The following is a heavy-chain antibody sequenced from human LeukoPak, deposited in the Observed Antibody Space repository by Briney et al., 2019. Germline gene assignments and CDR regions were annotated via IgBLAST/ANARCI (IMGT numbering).Heavy chain of an antibody. CDR1: GFTFSNYA. J-gene: IGHJ4*02. CDR2: ISGSGGNT. CDR3: ARLSITTSLRLYYFDY. V-gene: IGHV3-23*01. D-gene: IGHD2/OR15-2a*01. Sequence: GGSLRLSCAASGFTFSNYAMSWVRLAPGKGLEWVSTISGSGGNTYYADSVKGRFTISRANSKNTLYLQMNSLRAEDTAIYYCARLSITTSLRLYYFDYWGQGTLVTVPS.